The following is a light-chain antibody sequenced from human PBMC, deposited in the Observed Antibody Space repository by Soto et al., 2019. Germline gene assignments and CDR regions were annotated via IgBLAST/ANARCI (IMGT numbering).Light chain of an antibody. CDR3: QVWDTTNDHVV. V-gene: IGLV3-21*02. Sequence: SYVVTQPPSVSVAPGQTARITCGGANIGSIAVNWYQQKPGQAPVLVVYDDSDRPSGIPERISGSNSGNTATLTISRVEAEDEADYYCQVWDTTNDHVVFGGGTKLTVL. CDR2: DDS. J-gene: IGLJ2*01. CDR1: NIGSIA.